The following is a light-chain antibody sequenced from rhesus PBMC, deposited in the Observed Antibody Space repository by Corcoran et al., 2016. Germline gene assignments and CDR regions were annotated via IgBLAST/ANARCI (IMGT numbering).Light chain of an antibody. Sequence: DIQLTQSPSSLSASVGDTVTITCRASQNISSWLAWSQQKPGKVPDLLIYKELNFQMGGPSRFSGMGCGTACPLTISSLQSEDLATDYCQQYASSPYSFGQGTKVEI. J-gene: IGKJ2*01. CDR3: QQYASSPYS. CDR1: QNISSW. CDR2: KEL. V-gene: IGKV1-22*01.